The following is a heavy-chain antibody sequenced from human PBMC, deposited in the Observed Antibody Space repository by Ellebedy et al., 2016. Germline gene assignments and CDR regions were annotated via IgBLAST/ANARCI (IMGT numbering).Heavy chain of an antibody. D-gene: IGHD3-10*01. CDR1: GFTFSSYG. V-gene: IGHV3-30*18. J-gene: IGHJ6*02. CDR3: GKDERAGLDTMVRGSGMDV. CDR2: ISYDGSNK. Sequence: GESLKISXAASGFTFSSYGMHWVRQAPGKGLEWVAVISYDGSNKYYADSVKGRFTISRDNSKNTLYLQMNSLRAEDTAVYYWGKDERAGLDTMVRGSGMDVWGQGTTVTVSS.